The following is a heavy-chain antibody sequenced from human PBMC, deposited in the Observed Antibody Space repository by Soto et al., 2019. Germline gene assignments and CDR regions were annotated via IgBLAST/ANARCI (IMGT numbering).Heavy chain of an antibody. J-gene: IGHJ4*02. V-gene: IGHV1-46*01. CDR1: GYTFPSYY. CDR3: ARGLDYDYVWGSYRYFDY. D-gene: IGHD3-16*02. CDR2: INPSGGST. Sequence: GSVKVFCKASGYTFPSYYMHWVRQSPGQGLEWMGIINPSGGSTSYAQKFQGRVTMTRDTSTSTVYMELSSLRSEDPAVYYCARGLDYDYVWGSYRYFDYWGQGTLVTVSS.